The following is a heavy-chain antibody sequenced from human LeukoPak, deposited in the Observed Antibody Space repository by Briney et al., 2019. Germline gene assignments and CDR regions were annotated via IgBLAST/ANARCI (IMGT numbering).Heavy chain of an antibody. CDR2: IYYSGST. Sequence: PSETLSLTCTVSGGSISSSSYYWGWIRQPPGKGLEWIGSIYYSGSTYYNPSLKSRVTISVDTSKNQFSLKLSSVTAADTAVYYCAREGYGGKFAFDIWGQGTMVTVSS. CDR1: GGSISSSSYY. CDR3: AREGYGGKFAFDI. V-gene: IGHV4-39*07. J-gene: IGHJ3*02. D-gene: IGHD4-23*01.